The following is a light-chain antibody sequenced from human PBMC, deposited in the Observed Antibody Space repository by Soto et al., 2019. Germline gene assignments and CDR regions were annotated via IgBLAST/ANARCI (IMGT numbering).Light chain of an antibody. CDR2: EVS. J-gene: IGLJ1*01. CDR1: SSDVGGYNS. Sequence: QSALTQPASVSGSPGQSITISCTGTSSDVGGYNSVSWFQQHPSKAPKLIIYEVSHPPSGVSIRFSGSKSGNTASLTISGLQAEDEADYYCNSYRHSTTLVFGTGTKLTVL. V-gene: IGLV2-14*01. CDR3: NSYRHSTTLV.